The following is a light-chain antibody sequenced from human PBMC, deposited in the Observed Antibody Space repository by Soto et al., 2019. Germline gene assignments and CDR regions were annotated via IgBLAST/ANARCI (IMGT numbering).Light chain of an antibody. Sequence: EIVMTQSPVTLSVSPGERVTLSRRASQSVRSNLAWYQQRRGRAPRLLIYGASTRATGIPARFSVSGSGTEFTLTISSLQSEDFAVYYCQQYESWPYTFGQGTKLEIK. CDR2: GAS. J-gene: IGKJ2*01. CDR3: QQYESWPYT. V-gene: IGKV3-15*01. CDR1: QSVRSN.